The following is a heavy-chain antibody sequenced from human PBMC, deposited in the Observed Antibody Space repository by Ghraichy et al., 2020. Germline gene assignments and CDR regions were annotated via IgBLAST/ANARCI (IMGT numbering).Heavy chain of an antibody. CDR1: GGTFISYG. D-gene: IGHD5-12*01. CDR2: IIPFFGTA. V-gene: IGHV1-69*13. Sequence: SSVKVSCKASGGTFISYGIIWVRQAPGQGLEWMGGIIPFFGTANYAQRFQDRVTITADDSTRTAHMELSSLRSEDTAVYYCARGREVKTVATHRAYYYYGLDIWGQGTTVTVSS. J-gene: IGHJ6*02. CDR3: ARGREVKTVATHRAYYYYGLDI.